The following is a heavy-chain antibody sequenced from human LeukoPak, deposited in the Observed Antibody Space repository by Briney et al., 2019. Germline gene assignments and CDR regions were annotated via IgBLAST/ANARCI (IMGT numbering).Heavy chain of an antibody. V-gene: IGHV1-8*01. J-gene: IGHJ4*02. CDR3: ARGHYDSSGYDY. CDR1: GYTFTSYD. CDR2: MNPNSGNT. Sequence: ASVKVSCKASGYTFTSYDINWVRQATGQGLEWMGWMNPNSGNTGYAQKFQGRVTTTRNTSISTAYMELSSLRSEDTAVYYCARGHYDSSGYDYWGQGTMVTVSS. D-gene: IGHD3-22*01.